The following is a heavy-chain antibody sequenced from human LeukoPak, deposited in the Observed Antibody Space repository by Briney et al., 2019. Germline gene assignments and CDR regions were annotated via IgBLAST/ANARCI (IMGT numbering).Heavy chain of an antibody. D-gene: IGHD6-13*01. J-gene: IGHJ5*02. Sequence: GGSLRLSCAASGFTFRRHGMHWVRQAPGKGLEWVAIIWHDGSNNYYADSVKGRFTISRDNSKNTLYLQMNSLRAEDTAVYYCAKDQESSSWLVRGIDPWGQGTLVTVSS. V-gene: IGHV3-33*06. CDR2: IWHDGSNN. CDR3: AKDQESSSWLVRGIDP. CDR1: GFTFRRHG.